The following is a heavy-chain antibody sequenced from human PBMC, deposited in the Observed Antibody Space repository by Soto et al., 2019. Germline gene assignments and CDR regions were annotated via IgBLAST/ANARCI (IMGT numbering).Heavy chain of an antibody. J-gene: IGHJ4*02. CDR1: GGSFSGYY. CDR3: ARGRWGYCSGGSCPSHDY. D-gene: IGHD2-15*01. Sequence: QVQLQQWGAGLLKPSETLSLTCAVYGGSFSGYYWSWIRQPPGKGLEWIGEINHSGSTNYNPSLKRRVTISVDTSKNQFSLKLSSVTAADTAVYYCARGRWGYCSGGSCPSHDYWGQGTLVTVSS. V-gene: IGHV4-34*01. CDR2: INHSGST.